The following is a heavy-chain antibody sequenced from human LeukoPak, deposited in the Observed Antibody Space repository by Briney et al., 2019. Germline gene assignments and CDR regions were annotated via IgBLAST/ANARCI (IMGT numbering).Heavy chain of an antibody. J-gene: IGHJ4*02. D-gene: IGHD6-13*01. V-gene: IGHV4-34*01. CDR1: GGSFSGYY. CDR3: ARFSSSWYVFDY. CDR2: INHSGST. Sequence: SETLSLTCAVYGGSFSGYYWSWIRQPPGKGLEWIGEINHSGSTIYNPSLKSRVTISVDTSKNQFSLKLSSVTAADTAVYYCARFSSSWYVFDYWGQGTLVTVSS.